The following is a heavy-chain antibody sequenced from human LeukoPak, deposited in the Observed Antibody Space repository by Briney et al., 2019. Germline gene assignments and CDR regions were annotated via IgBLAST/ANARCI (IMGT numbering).Heavy chain of an antibody. CDR1: GGSFTDYF. D-gene: IGHD3-22*01. V-gene: IGHV4-34*01. CDR2: INDYTGNT. Sequence: PSETLSLTCNVFGGSFTDYFWTWIRQSPGKGLEWIGEINDYTGNTNYNPSLNSRVSISLEKSKNQFSLELRSVTAADTAVYYCARGRIAKIVVVHSFHYGMDVWGQGPTVTVSS. CDR3: ARGRIAKIVVVHSFHYGMDV. J-gene: IGHJ6*02.